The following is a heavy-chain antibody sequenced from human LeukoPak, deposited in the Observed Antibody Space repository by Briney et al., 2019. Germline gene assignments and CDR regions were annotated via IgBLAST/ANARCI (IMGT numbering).Heavy chain of an antibody. CDR1: GYSCTTYW. D-gene: IGHD2-15*01. CDR3: ATPPTTRNT. V-gene: IGHV5-10-1*01. CDR2: IDPSDSYT. J-gene: IGHJ5*02. Sequence: GESLKISIKGSGYSCTTYWRKWVRQMPGKGLEWMGRIDPSDSYTNYSPSFQGHVTISADKSISTVYLQWNSLKASDTAMYYCATPPTTRNTCGQRTLVTVSS.